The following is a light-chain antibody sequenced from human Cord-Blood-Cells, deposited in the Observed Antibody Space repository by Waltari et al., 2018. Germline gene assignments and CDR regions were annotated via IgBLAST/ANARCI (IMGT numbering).Light chain of an antibody. CDR3: CSYAGSSTLV. Sequence: QSALTQPASVSGSPGQSITISCTGTSSDVGCYKLVPWDQQHPGKAPKLKIYERTKRPSGVSNRFSRSKSRNTASLTISGLQAEDEADYYCCSYAGSSTLVFGGRTKLTVL. J-gene: IGLJ3*02. V-gene: IGLV2-23*01. CDR2: ERT. CDR1: SSDVGCYKL.